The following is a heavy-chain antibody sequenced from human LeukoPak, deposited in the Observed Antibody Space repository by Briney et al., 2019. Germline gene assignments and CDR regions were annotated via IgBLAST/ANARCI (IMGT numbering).Heavy chain of an antibody. J-gene: IGHJ4*02. CDR1: GFTFGDYA. V-gene: IGHV3-49*04. CDR3: SRDLNWSSDY. D-gene: IGHD1-1*01. CDR2: IRSKAYGGTT. Sequence: GRSLRLSCSASGFTFGDYAMSWVRQAPGKGLEWVGFIRSKAYGGTTEYAASVEGRFSISRDDSKSIAYLQMNSPKTEDTAVYYCSRDLNWSSDYWGQGILVTVSS.